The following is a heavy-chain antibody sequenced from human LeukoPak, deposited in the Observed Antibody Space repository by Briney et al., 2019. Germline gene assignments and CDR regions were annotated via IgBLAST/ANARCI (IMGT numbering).Heavy chain of an antibody. D-gene: IGHD5-18*01. V-gene: IGHV3-48*03. CDR1: GFTFSTYE. CDR3: TTESGYSYAY. CDR2: ISTTGRTT. J-gene: IGHJ4*02. Sequence: GGSLRLSCAASGFTFSTYEMNWVRQAPGKGLEWVSYISTTGRTTYYADSVQGRFTMSRDNAKNSVFLQVNSLRADDTAVYYCTTESGYSYAYWGQGTLVTVSS.